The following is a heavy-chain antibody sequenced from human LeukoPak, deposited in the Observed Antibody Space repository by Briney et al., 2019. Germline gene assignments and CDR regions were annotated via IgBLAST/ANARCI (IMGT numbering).Heavy chain of an antibody. CDR2: ISSSGSTI. D-gene: IGHD1-26*01. CDR1: GFTFSSYE. V-gene: IGHV3-48*03. CDR3: ARYRFVVGATDSFDM. Sequence: GGSLRLSCAASGFTFSSYEMNWVRQAPGKGLEWVSYISSSGSTIYYADSVKGRFTISRDNAKNSLYLQMNSLRAEDTAVYYCARYRFVVGATDSFDMWGQGTTVTVSS. J-gene: IGHJ3*02.